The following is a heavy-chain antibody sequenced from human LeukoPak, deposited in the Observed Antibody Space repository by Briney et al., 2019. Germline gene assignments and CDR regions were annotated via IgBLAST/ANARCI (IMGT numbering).Heavy chain of an antibody. Sequence: PGGSLRLSCAASAFTFSDYSMNWVRQTPGKRLEWVASIGTTSIAYYPDSLKGRFIISRDNSDSTVYLQMNGLRVGDAAIYYCAKYTSGTAWAEDFWGQGTVVTVSS. J-gene: IGHJ4*02. CDR2: IGTTSIA. CDR3: AKYTSGTAWAEDF. CDR1: AFTFSDYS. V-gene: IGHV3-69-1*02. D-gene: IGHD3-10*01.